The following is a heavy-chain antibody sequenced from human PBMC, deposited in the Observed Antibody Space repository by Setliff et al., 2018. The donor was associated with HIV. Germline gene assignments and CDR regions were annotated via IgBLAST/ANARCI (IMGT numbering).Heavy chain of an antibody. CDR2: ISGSGDHR. J-gene: IGHJ4*02. Sequence: LSLSCAASGFTFSRFWMNWVRQAPGKGLEWVSSISGSGDHRYYAESVKGRFTISRDNAKNSLYLQMNRLRVDDTAVYYCACAGLEWFHWGQGTLVTVSS. V-gene: IGHV3-21*01. CDR3: ACAGLEWFH. CDR1: GFTFSRFW. D-gene: IGHD3-3*01.